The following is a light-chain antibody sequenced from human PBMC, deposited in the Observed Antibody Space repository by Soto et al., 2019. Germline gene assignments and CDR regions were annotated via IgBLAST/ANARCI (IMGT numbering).Light chain of an antibody. CDR2: EGS. J-gene: IGLJ3*02. CDR1: SSDVGSYNL. V-gene: IGLV2-23*01. CDR3: CSYAGSSTWV. Sequence: QSVLTQPASVSGSTGQSITISCTGTSSDVGSYNLVSWYQQHPGKAPKLMIYEGSKRPSGVSNRFSVSKSGNTASLTISGLQAEDEADYYCCSYAGSSTWVFGGGTKLAVL.